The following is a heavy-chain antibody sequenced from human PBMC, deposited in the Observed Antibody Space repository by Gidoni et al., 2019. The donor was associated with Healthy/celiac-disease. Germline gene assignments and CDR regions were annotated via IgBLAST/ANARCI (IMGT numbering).Heavy chain of an antibody. CDR1: GGTFSSYA. D-gene: IGHD5-12*01. CDR3: AVKGEMATMLYYYYGMDV. Sequence: QVQLVQSGAEVKKPGSSVKVSCKASGGTFSSYAISWVRQAPGQGLEWMGGIIPIFGTANYAQKFQGRVTITADESTSTAYMELSSLRSEDTAVYYCAVKGEMATMLYYYYGMDVWGQGTTVTVSS. J-gene: IGHJ6*02. CDR2: IIPIFGTA. V-gene: IGHV1-69*01.